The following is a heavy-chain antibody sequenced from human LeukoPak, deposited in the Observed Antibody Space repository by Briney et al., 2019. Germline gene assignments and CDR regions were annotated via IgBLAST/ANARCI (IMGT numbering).Heavy chain of an antibody. CDR2: ISHSGTT. Sequence: SETLSLTCVVSGYTISRGYFWAWIRQPPGKGLQWIGTISHSGTTYYNPSLLSRVTMSVDTSKNQFSLNLTSVTAADTAVYYCARDWGFGDSEDWFDPWGQGTLVIVSS. D-gene: IGHD2-21*01. J-gene: IGHJ5*02. CDR1: GYTISRGYF. CDR3: ARDWGFGDSEDWFDP. V-gene: IGHV4-38-2*02.